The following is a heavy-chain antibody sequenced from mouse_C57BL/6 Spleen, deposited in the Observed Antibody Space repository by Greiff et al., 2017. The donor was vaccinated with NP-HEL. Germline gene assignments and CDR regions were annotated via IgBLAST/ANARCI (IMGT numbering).Heavy chain of an antibody. J-gene: IGHJ4*01. D-gene: IGHD2-4*01. CDR3: ARIFDYDGVYYAMDY. CDR2: IDPSDSYT. CDR1: GYTFTSYW. Sequence: VQLQQPGAELVMPGASVKLSCKASGYTFTSYWMHWVKQRPGQGLEWIGEIDPSDSYTNYNQKFKGKSTLTVDKSSSTAYMQLSSLTSEDSAVYYCARIFDYDGVYYAMDYWGQGTSVTVSS. V-gene: IGHV1-69*01.